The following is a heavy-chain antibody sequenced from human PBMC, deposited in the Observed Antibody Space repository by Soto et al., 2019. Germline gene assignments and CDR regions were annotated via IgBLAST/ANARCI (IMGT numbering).Heavy chain of an antibody. CDR2: IYYSGST. J-gene: IGHJ4*02. Sequence: PSETLSLTCTVSGGSISSYYWSWIRQPPGKGLEWIGYIYYSGSTNYNPSLKSRVTISVDTSKNQFSLKLSSVTAADTAVYYCARGPIVVVPAAMHGFDYWGQGTLVTVS. CDR3: ARGPIVVVPAAMHGFDY. CDR1: GGSISSYY. V-gene: IGHV4-59*01. D-gene: IGHD2-2*01.